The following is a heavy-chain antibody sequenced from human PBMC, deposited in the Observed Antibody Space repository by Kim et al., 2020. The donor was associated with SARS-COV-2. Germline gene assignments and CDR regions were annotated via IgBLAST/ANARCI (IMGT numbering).Heavy chain of an antibody. CDR3: GRDYSD. CDR1: GFTFSSYW. D-gene: IGHD4-4*01. V-gene: IGHV3-7*01. CDR2: IKEDGSER. Sequence: GGSLRLSCAVSGFTFSSYWMSWVRQAPGKGLEWVANIKEDGSERYYVDSVKGRFTISRDNGKNSLYLQMNSLRAEDTAVYYCGRDYSDWGQGTLVIVSS. J-gene: IGHJ4*02.